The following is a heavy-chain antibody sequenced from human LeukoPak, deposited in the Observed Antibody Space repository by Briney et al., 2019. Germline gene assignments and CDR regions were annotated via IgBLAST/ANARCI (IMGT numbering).Heavy chain of an antibody. Sequence: GGSLRLSCAASGFTFSSYAMHWVRQAPGKGLEWVAVISYDGSNKYYADSVKGRFTISRDNSKNTLYLQMNSLRAGDTAVYYCAREGGNDSSGYRAYWGQGTLVTVSS. CDR1: GFTFSSYA. CDR2: ISYDGSNK. CDR3: AREGGNDSSGYRAY. V-gene: IGHV3-30-3*01. D-gene: IGHD3-22*01. J-gene: IGHJ4*02.